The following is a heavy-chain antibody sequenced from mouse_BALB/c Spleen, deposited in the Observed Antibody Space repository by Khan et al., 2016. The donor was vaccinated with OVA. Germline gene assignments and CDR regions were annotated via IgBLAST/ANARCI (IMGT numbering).Heavy chain of an antibody. D-gene: IGHD2-1*01. J-gene: IGHJ1*01. V-gene: IGHV2-9*02. CDR3: SRNYDNFVEYFDV. CDR2: IWAGGST. Sequence: QVQLKQSGPGLVAPSQSLSITCTVSGFSLTSYGVHWVRQTPGKGLEWLGIIWAGGSTNYNSALMSRLSISKENSTCQVFFKMHSLLTDDTAMYYCSRNYDNFVEYFDVWGAGTTVTVSS. CDR1: GFSLTSYG.